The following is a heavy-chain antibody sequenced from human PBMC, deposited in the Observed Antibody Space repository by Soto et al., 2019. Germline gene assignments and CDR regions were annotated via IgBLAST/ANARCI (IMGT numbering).Heavy chain of an antibody. J-gene: IGHJ4*02. Sequence: QVQLVQSVAEVKKPGASVKVSCKASGYTFINYYIHWVRQAPGHGLAWMSILNPTGGSTNDSQKFQGRLTLTMDTSTTTVYMELSSLTDEDTAICYCARHLAAGDVWGQGTLVTVSS. CDR2: LNPTGGST. V-gene: IGHV1-46*03. CDR1: GYTFINYY. D-gene: IGHD2-8*02. CDR3: ARHLAAGDV.